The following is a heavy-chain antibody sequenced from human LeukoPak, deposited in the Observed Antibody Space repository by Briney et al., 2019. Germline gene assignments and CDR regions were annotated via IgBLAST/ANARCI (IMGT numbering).Heavy chain of an antibody. D-gene: IGHD4-17*01. CDR3: AASYGDHPLDY. Sequence: KPSETLSLTCAVYGGSFSGYYWSWIRQPPGKGLEWIGEINHSGSTNYNPSLKRRVTISVDTSKNQFSLKLSSMTAADTAVYYCAASYGDHPLDYWGQGTLVTVSS. V-gene: IGHV4-34*01. J-gene: IGHJ4*02. CDR2: INHSGST. CDR1: GGSFSGYY.